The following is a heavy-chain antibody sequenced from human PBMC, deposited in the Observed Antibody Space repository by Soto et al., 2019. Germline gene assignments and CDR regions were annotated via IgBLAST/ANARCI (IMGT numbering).Heavy chain of an antibody. J-gene: IGHJ4*02. CDR2: LSHSGST. CDR3: ATMGTPATGLYFFDY. D-gene: IGHD2-15*01. V-gene: IGHV4-30-4*01. Sequence: QVQLQESGPGLVKPSQTLSLTCTVSGGSISSGNYYWSWIRQPPGKGLEWIGFLSHSGSTYYSTSLKSRVTISVDTSKSQFSLNLSFVTAADTAVYYCATMGTPATGLYFFDYWGQGSLVTVSS. CDR1: GGSISSGNYY.